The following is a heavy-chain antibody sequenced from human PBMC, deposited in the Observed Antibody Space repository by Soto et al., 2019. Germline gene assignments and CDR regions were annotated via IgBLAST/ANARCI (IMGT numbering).Heavy chain of an antibody. CDR1: GFTFSSYG. V-gene: IGHV3-30*18. CDR3: AKERSGLRFLPDV. CDR2: IKYDGSNK. D-gene: IGHD3-3*01. Sequence: QVQLVESGGGVVQPGRSLRLSCAASGFTFSSYGMHWVRQAPGKGLEWVAVIKYDGSNKYYADSVKGRFTISRDNSKNTLYLQMNSLRAEDTAVYYCAKERSGLRFLPDVWGEGTTVTVSS. J-gene: IGHJ6*04.